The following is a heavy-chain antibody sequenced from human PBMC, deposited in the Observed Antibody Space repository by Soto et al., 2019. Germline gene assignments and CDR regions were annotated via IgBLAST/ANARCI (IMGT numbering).Heavy chain of an antibody. CDR1: GGSISTGGYY. V-gene: IGHV4-31*02. J-gene: IGHJ4*02. Sequence: PSETLSLTXTVSGGSISTGGYYWSWIRQYPGKGLEWLGYIDDSGYTFYNPSLQSRLTLSMDTSKNQFSLKLSSATAADTAVYFCARKQAGFFYGIDYWGQGTLVTVSS. CDR2: IDDSGYT. D-gene: IGHD3-3*01. CDR3: ARKQAGFFYGIDY.